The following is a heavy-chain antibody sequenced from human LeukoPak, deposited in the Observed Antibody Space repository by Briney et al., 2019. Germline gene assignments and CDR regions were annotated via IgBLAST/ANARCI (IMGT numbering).Heavy chain of an antibody. Sequence: PGGSLRLSCAASGFTFSSYAMSWVRQAPGKGLEWVSAISGSGGSTYYADSVKGRFTISRDNSKNTLYLQMNSLRAEDTAVYYCAKGRVQYQLLRWVFDYWGQGTLVTVSS. CDR3: AKGRVQYQLLRWVFDY. V-gene: IGHV3-23*01. D-gene: IGHD2-2*01. CDR2: ISGSGGST. CDR1: GFTFSSYA. J-gene: IGHJ4*02.